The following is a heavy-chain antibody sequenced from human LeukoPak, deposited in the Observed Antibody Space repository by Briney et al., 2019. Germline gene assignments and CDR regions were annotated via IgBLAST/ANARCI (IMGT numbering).Heavy chain of an antibody. CDR1: GYTFTGYY. J-gene: IGHJ6*03. D-gene: IGHD3-10*01. Sequence: ASVKVSCKASGYTFTGYYMHWVRQAPGQGLEWMGCIHPNSGGTNYAQNFQGRVTITRDTSISTAYMELSRLRSDDTAVYYCARDAEYYGSGRNYYYYYYMDVWGKGTTVTISS. V-gene: IGHV1-2*02. CDR2: IHPNSGGT. CDR3: ARDAEYYGSGRNYYYYYYMDV.